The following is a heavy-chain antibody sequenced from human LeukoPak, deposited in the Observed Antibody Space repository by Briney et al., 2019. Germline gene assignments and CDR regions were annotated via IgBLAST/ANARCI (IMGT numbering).Heavy chain of an antibody. CDR2: ISWNSGSI. J-gene: IGHJ4*02. V-gene: IGHV3-9*01. D-gene: IGHD3-22*01. CDR3: AKEGSDSSGYPDY. Sequence: GGSLRLSCAASGFTLDDYAMHWVRQAPGKGLEWVSGISWNSGSIGYADSVKGRFTISRDNAKNSLYLQMNSLRAEDTALYYCAKEGSDSSGYPDYWGQGTLVTVSS. CDR1: GFTLDDYA.